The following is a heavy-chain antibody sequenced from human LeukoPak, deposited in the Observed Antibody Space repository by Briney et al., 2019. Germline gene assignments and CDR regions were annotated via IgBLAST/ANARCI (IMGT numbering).Heavy chain of an antibody. CDR1: EFTFNKYD. V-gene: IGHV3-7*01. CDR3: ARDGYCTSGSCYIDY. D-gene: IGHD2-15*01. Sequence: PGGSLRLSCAASEFTFNKYDMNWVRQAPGKGLEWVANIKQDGSEKYYVDSVKGRFTISRDNAKNSLYLQMNSLRVEDTAIYYCARDGYCTSGSCYIDYWGQGTLVTVSS. J-gene: IGHJ4*02. CDR2: IKQDGSEK.